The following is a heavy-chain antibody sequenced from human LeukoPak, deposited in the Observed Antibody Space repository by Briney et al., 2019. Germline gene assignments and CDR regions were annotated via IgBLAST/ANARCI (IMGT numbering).Heavy chain of an antibody. D-gene: IGHD1-1*01. CDR1: GFPFSEYS. J-gene: IGHJ4*02. V-gene: IGHV3-11*06. CDR3: ARDHNYAFDN. CDR2: IGISSGNT. Sequence: PGGSLRLSCAASGFPFSEYSMNWVRQAPGKGVEGISYIGISSGNTKYADSVKGRFTVSGDNARNSLYLQMNSLRVEDTAVYYCARDHNYAFDNWGQGTLVTVSS.